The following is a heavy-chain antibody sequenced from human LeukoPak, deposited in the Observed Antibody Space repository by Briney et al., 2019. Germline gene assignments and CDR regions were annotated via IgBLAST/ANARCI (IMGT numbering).Heavy chain of an antibody. CDR3: ARAVGDYYDSSGYKTGPYYFDY. CDR2: INWNGGST. J-gene: IGHJ4*02. Sequence: PGGSLRLSCAASGFTFDDYGMSWVRQAPGKGLEWVSGINWNGGSTGYADSVKGRFTISRDNAKNSLYLQMNSLRAEDTALYYCARAVGDYYDSSGYKTGPYYFDYWGQGTLVTVSS. V-gene: IGHV3-20*04. D-gene: IGHD3-22*01. CDR1: GFTFDDYG.